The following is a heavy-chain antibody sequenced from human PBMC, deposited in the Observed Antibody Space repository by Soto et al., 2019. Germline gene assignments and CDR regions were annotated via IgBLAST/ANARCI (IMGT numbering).Heavy chain of an antibody. V-gene: IGHV4-34*01. D-gene: IGHD6-6*01. Sequence: QVQLQQWGAGLLKPSETLSLTCAVYGGSFSGYYWSWIRQPPGKGLEWIGEINHSGSTNYNPSLKSRVTISVDTSKNQVSLKLSSVTAADTAVYYCARRGDRSSLDYWGQGTLVTVSS. J-gene: IGHJ4*02. CDR2: INHSGST. CDR1: GGSFSGYY. CDR3: ARRGDRSSLDY.